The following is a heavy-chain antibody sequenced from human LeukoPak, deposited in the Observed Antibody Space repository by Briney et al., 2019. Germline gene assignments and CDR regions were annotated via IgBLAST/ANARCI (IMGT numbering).Heavy chain of an antibody. V-gene: IGHV3-48*01. CDR2: ISSSSSTI. D-gene: IGHD2-2*03. J-gene: IGHJ6*03. CDR1: GFTFSSYE. CDR3: ARDGYCSSTSCYPIYYMDV. Sequence: GGSLRLSCAASGFTFSSYEMNWVRQAPGKGLEWVSYISSSSSTIYYADSVKGRFTISRDNAKNSLYLQMNSLRAEDTAVYYCARDGYCSSTSCYPIYYMDVWGKGTTVTVSS.